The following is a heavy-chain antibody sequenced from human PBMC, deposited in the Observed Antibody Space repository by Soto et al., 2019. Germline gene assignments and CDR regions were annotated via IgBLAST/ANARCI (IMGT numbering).Heavy chain of an antibody. CDR1: GGTFSNYP. D-gene: IGHD6-6*01. Sequence: QVQLVQSGPEVRKPGSSVKVSCKASGGTFSNYPINWVRQAPGQGLDWMGGIIPIFGRRNYAQKFQGRVTITADESTTTGYMEMSSLRSEDTALYYCARSSLAARPDFSGDTTTYYLYGMDVWGQGTTVTVSS. CDR3: ARSSLAARPDFSGDTTTYYLYGMDV. CDR2: IIPIFGRR. V-gene: IGHV1-69*01. J-gene: IGHJ6*02.